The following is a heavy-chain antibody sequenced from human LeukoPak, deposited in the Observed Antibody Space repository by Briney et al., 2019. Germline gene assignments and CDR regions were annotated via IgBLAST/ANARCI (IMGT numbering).Heavy chain of an antibody. CDR1: GGSISSSSYY. CDR3: ARQSAIVGAPTFFDY. D-gene: IGHD1-26*01. Sequence: SETLSLTCIVSGGSISSSSYYWGWIRQPPGKGLEWIGSVYYSGATYYIPSLESRITITVDTSRNLFSLKLTSVTAADTAVYFCARQSAIVGAPTFFDYWGQGNLVTVSS. CDR2: VYYSGAT. J-gene: IGHJ4*02. V-gene: IGHV4-39*01.